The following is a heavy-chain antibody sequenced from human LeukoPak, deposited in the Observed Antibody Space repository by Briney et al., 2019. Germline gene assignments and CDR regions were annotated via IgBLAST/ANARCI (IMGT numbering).Heavy chain of an antibody. D-gene: IGHD6-6*01. CDR3: ARMSIAAHPGDY. Sequence: SVKVSCKASGGTFSSYAISWVRQAPGQGLEWMGGIIPISGTANYAQKFQGRVTITTDESTSTAYMELSSLRSEDTAVYYCARMSIAAHPGDYWGQGTLVTVSS. CDR1: GGTFSSYA. CDR2: IIPISGTA. J-gene: IGHJ4*02. V-gene: IGHV1-69*05.